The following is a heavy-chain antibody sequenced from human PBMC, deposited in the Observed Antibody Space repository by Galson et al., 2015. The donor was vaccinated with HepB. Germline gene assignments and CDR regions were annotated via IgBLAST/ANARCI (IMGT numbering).Heavy chain of an antibody. CDR2: IKEDGSEK. Sequence: SLRLSCAASGFSFSSHWMSWVRQAPGKGLEWVANIKEDGSEKYYVDSVKGRFTISRDNAKNSVFLQMNSLRAEDTAVYHCARDGYGVAENWGQGTLVTVSS. J-gene: IGHJ4*02. CDR1: GFSFSSHW. D-gene: IGHD5-18*01. CDR3: ARDGYGVAEN. V-gene: IGHV3-7*01.